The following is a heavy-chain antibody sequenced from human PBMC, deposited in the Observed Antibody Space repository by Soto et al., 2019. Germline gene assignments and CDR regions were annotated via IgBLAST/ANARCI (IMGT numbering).Heavy chain of an antibody. CDR3: ARGAQSWFDP. CDR2: IYDSGRT. J-gene: IGHJ5*02. CDR1: GGSLSSYY. Sequence: QVQLQESGPGLVKPSETLSLTCTVSGGSLSSYYWGWIRQPPGKGPEWIAYIYDSGRTSNNPTLESRDTISVDTSKNQFSLNLRSVTAADTAVYYCARGAQSWFDPWGQGTLVTVSS. V-gene: IGHV4-59*01.